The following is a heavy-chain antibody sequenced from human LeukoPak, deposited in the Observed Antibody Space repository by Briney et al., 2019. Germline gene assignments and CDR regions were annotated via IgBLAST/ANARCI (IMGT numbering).Heavy chain of an antibody. Sequence: GGFLRLSCAASGFTFSSYGMHWVRQAPGKGLEWVAFIRYDGSNKYYADSVKGRFTISRDNSKNTLYLQMNSLRAEDTAVYYCAKIRPTMVRGVTRRDYYYMDVWGKGTTVTVSS. D-gene: IGHD3-10*01. V-gene: IGHV3-30*02. CDR3: AKIRPTMVRGVTRRDYYYMDV. J-gene: IGHJ6*03. CDR2: IRYDGSNK. CDR1: GFTFSSYG.